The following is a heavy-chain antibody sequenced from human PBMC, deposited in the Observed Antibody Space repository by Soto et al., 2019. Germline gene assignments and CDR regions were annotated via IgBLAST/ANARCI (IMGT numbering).Heavy chain of an antibody. Sequence: QVQLVHSGAEVKKPGSSVKVSCKASGGTFSSYTISWVRQAPGQGLEWMGRIIPILGIANYAQKFQGRVTITADKSTSTAYMELSSLRSEDTAVYYCSSGTSSSWYSDAFDIWGQGTMVTVSS. CDR3: SSGTSSSWYSDAFDI. CDR2: IIPILGIA. CDR1: GGTFSSYT. D-gene: IGHD6-13*01. J-gene: IGHJ3*02. V-gene: IGHV1-69*02.